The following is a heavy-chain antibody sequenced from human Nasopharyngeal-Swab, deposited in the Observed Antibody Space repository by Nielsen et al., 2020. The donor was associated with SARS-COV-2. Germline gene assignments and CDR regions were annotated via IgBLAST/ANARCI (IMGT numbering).Heavy chain of an antibody. CDR1: GYSFTTYW. Sequence: GGSLRLSCKGSGYSFTTYWIGWVRQMPGKGLEWMGIIYPGDSNTRYSPSFQGQVTISVDKYSSTAYLQCSSLKASDTAIYYCARPMRPMGHYYFGMDVWGQGTTVTVSS. V-gene: IGHV5-51*01. D-gene: IGHD1-26*01. CDR3: ARPMRPMGHYYFGMDV. CDR2: IYPGDSNT. J-gene: IGHJ6*02.